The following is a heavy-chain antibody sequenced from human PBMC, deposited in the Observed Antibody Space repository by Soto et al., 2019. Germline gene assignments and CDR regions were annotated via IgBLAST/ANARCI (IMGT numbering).Heavy chain of an antibody. Sequence: QLSESGGDLLQSGGSLTLSCAASGFILSTYPMTWVRQAPGRGLEWVSSMNGAATSTSYADSVKGRFTTSRDNSQNTLYLQINTLRPEDTAVYFCARGGADHYNYGMDVWGQGTTVIVSS. CDR2: MNGAATST. CDR1: GFILSTYP. D-gene: IGHD3-10*01. CDR3: ARGGADHYNYGMDV. J-gene: IGHJ6*02. V-gene: IGHV3-23*01.